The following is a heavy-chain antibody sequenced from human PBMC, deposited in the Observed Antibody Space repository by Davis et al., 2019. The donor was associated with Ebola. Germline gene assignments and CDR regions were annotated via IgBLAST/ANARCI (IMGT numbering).Heavy chain of an antibody. CDR2: TYYTSKWFN. J-gene: IGHJ4*02. Sequence: PSETLSLTCAISGDSVSSGSTGWNWIRQSPLRGLEWLGRTYYTSKWFNHYAASVKSRITINPDTSKNQLSLQLDSVTPEDTAVYYCARGWLRSGFDSWGRGTLVTVSS. V-gene: IGHV6-1*01. CDR1: GDSVSSGSTG. D-gene: IGHD5-12*01. CDR3: ARGWLRSGFDS.